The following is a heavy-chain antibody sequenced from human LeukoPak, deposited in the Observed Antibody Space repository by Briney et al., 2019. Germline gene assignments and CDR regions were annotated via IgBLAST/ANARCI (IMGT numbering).Heavy chain of an antibody. D-gene: IGHD3-22*01. Sequence: GGSLRLSCAASGFTFSSYEMNWVRQAPGKGLEWVSYISSSGSTIYYADSVKGRFTISRDNAKNSLYLQMNSLRAEDTAVYYCAKDSSVYYYDSRNFDYWGQGTLVTVSS. CDR2: ISSSGSTI. J-gene: IGHJ4*02. CDR1: GFTFSSYE. V-gene: IGHV3-48*03. CDR3: AKDSSVYYYDSRNFDY.